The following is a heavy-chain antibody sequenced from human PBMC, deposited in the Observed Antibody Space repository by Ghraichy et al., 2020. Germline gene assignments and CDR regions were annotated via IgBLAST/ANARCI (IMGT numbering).Heavy chain of an antibody. CDR3: ARETGTTEYYFDY. D-gene: IGHD1-7*01. V-gene: IGHV3-30-3*01. CDR2: ISYDGSNK. J-gene: IGHJ4*02. Sequence: GESLNISCAASGFTFSSYAMHWVRQAPGKGLEWVAVISYDGSNKYYADSVKGRFTISRDNSKNTLYLQMNSLRAEDTAVYYCARETGTTEYYFDYWGQGTLVTVSS. CDR1: GFTFSSYA.